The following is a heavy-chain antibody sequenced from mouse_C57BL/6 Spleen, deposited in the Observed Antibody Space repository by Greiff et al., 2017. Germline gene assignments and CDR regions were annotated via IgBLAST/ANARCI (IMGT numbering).Heavy chain of an antibody. CDR3: ARWGLLRYFDY. V-gene: IGHV5-17*01. D-gene: IGHD1-1*01. Sequence: EVKLVESGGGLVKPGGSLKLSCAASGFTFSDYGMHWVRQAPEKGLKWVAYISSGSSTIYYADTVKGRFTISRDNAKNTLFLQMTSLRSEDTAMYYCARWGLLRYFDYWGQGTTLTVSS. CDR1: GFTFSDYG. CDR2: ISSGSSTI. J-gene: IGHJ2*01.